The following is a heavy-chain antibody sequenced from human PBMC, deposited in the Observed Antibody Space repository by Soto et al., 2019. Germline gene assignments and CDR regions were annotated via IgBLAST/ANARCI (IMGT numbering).Heavy chain of an antibody. D-gene: IGHD6-13*01. Sequence: PGGSLRLSCAASGFTFSSYEMNWVRQAPGKGLEWVSYISSSGSTIYYADSVKGRFTISRDNAKNSLYLQMNSLRAEDTAVYYCARVATSSSWLRGGMDVWGQGTTVTVSS. CDR2: ISSSGSTI. CDR1: GFTFSSYE. V-gene: IGHV3-48*03. CDR3: ARVATSSSWLRGGMDV. J-gene: IGHJ6*02.